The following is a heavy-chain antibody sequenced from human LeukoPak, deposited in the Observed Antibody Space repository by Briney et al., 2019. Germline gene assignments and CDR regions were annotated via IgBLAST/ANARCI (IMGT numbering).Heavy chain of an antibody. V-gene: IGHV3-7*05. CDR2: IKQDGSEK. Sequence: TGGSLRLSCAASGFTFSSFWMSWVRQAPGKGLEWMANIKQDGSEKYYVDSVKGRFTISRDNAKNSLYLQMNSLRAEDTAVYYCARVAHSSGWYWFDPWGQGTLVTVSS. CDR3: ARVAHSSGWYWFDP. J-gene: IGHJ5*02. D-gene: IGHD6-19*01. CDR1: GFTFSSFW.